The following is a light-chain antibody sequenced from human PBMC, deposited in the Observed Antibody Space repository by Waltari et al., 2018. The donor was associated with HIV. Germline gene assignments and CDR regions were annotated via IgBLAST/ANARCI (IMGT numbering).Light chain of an antibody. CDR3: SSFTRRNNVI. Sequence: QSALTQPASVSEYPGQSITISCTGTSSDVGAYNFVSWYQQHPGKVPELIIFEVSNRPSGISGRFSGSKSGNTASLTISGLRAEDEADYYCSSFTRRNNVIFGGGTKLTVL. J-gene: IGLJ2*01. CDR2: EVS. V-gene: IGLV2-14*01. CDR1: SSDVGAYNF.